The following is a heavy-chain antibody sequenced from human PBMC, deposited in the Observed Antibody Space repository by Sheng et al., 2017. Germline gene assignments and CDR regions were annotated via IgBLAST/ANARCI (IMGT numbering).Heavy chain of an antibody. J-gene: IGHJ5*02. CDR3: ARTTATPNTGERYWFDP. CDR1: GYGFSSYW. D-gene: IGHD5-18*01. CDR2: IYPGDSDT. Sequence: EVQLVQSGAEVKKPGESLKISCKGVGYGFSSYWIGWVRQMPGKGLEWMGIIYPGDSDTRYSPSFQGQVTISVDKSISTAYLQWSSLKASDTAMYYCARTTATPNTGERYWFDPWGQGTL. V-gene: IGHV5-51*01.